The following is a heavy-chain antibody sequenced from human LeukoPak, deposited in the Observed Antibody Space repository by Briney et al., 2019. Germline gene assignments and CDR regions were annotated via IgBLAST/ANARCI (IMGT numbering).Heavy chain of an antibody. J-gene: IGHJ3*02. CDR3: ARARGYCSSTSCGHDAFDI. CDR1: GGSFSGYY. V-gene: IGHV4-34*01. D-gene: IGHD2-2*01. Sequence: SETLSLTCAVYGGSFSGYYWSWIRQPPGKGLEWIGEINHSGSTNYNPSLKSRVTMSVDTSKNQFSLKLSSVTAADTAVYYCARARGYCSSTSCGHDAFDIWGQGTMVTVSS. CDR2: INHSGST.